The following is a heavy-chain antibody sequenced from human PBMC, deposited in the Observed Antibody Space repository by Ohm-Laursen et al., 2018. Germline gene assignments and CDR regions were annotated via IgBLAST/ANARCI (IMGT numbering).Heavy chain of an antibody. V-gene: IGHV4-59*01. CDR1: GGSISSYY. Sequence: PSETLSLTCTVSGGSISSYYWSWIRQPPGKGLEWIGYIYYSGSTNYNPSLKSRVTISVDTSKNQFSLKLSSVTAADTAVYYCARGPHYYDSSGYYPFDYWGQGTLVTVSS. CDR3: ARGPHYYDSSGYYPFDY. J-gene: IGHJ4*02. CDR2: IYYSGST. D-gene: IGHD3-22*01.